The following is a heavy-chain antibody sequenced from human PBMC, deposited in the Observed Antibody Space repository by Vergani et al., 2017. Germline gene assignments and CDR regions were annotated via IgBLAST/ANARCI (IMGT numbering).Heavy chain of an antibody. CDR2: ISSSSSYT. J-gene: IGHJ3*02. CDR3: ARVGYSSSSRGAFDI. V-gene: IGHV3-11*05. Sequence: VQLVESGGGLVQPGGSLRLSCAASGFTVSSNYMSWVRQAPGKGLEWVSYISSSSSYTNYADSVKGRFTISRDNAKNSLYLQMNSLRAEDTAVYYCARVGYSSSSRGAFDIWGQGTMVTVSS. D-gene: IGHD6-13*01. CDR1: GFTVSSNY.